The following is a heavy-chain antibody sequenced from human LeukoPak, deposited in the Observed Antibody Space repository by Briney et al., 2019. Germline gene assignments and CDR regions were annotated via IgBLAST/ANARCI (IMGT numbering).Heavy chain of an antibody. V-gene: IGHV3-53*01. J-gene: IGHJ4*02. Sequence: GGSLRLSCAASGFTVSSNYMSWVRQAPGKGLEWVSVIYSGGSTYYADSVKGRFTISRDNSKNTLYLQMNSLRAEDTAVYYCAKESLGWYYFDYWGQGTLVTVSS. CDR3: AKESLGWYYFDY. CDR2: IYSGGST. D-gene: IGHD2-2*03. CDR1: GFTVSSNY.